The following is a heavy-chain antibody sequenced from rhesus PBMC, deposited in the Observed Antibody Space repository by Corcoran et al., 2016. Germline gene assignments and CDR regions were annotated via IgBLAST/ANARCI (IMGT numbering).Heavy chain of an antibody. CDR1: GCPFSRYY. J-gene: IGHJ4*01. V-gene: IGHV4-165*01. CDR2: SSGSSGNT. Sequence: QVQLQESGPGLVKPSETPLLTCAVSGCPFSRYYWGRIRQSPGEGLEGFGYSSGSSGNTNYKPSLMSRVTISTDTSKDQCSMKLSFVTAADTAVYYCARGYYNIWTGTYFDYWGQGVLVTVSS. D-gene: IGHD3-3*01. CDR3: ARGYYNIWTGTYFDY.